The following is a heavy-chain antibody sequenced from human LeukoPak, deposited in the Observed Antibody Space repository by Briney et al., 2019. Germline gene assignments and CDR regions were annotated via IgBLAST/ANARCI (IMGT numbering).Heavy chain of an antibody. Sequence: SETLSLTCAVYGGSFSGYYWSWIRQPPGKGREWIGEINHSGSTNYNPSLKSRVTISVDTSKNQFSLKLSSVTAADTAVCYCARAMTGWVTRYFDYWGQGTLVTVSS. CDR1: GGSFSGYY. D-gene: IGHD1-26*01. J-gene: IGHJ4*02. CDR3: ARAMTGWVTRYFDY. CDR2: INHSGST. V-gene: IGHV4-34*01.